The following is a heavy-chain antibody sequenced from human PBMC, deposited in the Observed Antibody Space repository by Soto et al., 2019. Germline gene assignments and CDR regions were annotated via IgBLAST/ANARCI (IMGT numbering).Heavy chain of an antibody. J-gene: IGHJ4*02. CDR3: AREPATAKPEGVDF. V-gene: IGHV1-18*01. Sequence: QVQLVQSGGEVKRPGASVKVSCKTSGYTFSNYGITWVRQAPGQPLEWLGWISLYSDGTNYAQKFQGRVSMTTDTSTTTAYMELRSLRSDDTAVYYCAREPATAKPEGVDFWGQGTLVTVSS. CDR2: ISLYSDGT. D-gene: IGHD1-1*01. CDR1: GYTFSNYG.